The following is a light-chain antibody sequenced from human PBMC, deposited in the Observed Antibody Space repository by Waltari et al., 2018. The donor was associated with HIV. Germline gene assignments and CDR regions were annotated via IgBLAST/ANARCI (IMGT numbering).Light chain of an antibody. J-gene: IGLJ2*01. Sequence: QSALTQPASVSGSPGQSITISCTGTTRDVGGYNSVSWYQQNPAKAPKLVIFEVSSRPSGVSNRFSGSKSGNTASLTISGLQAEDEAYYYCSSYTSSDTVVFGGGTKVTVL. CDR1: TRDVGGYNS. V-gene: IGLV2-14*03. CDR3: SSYTSSDTVV. CDR2: EVS.